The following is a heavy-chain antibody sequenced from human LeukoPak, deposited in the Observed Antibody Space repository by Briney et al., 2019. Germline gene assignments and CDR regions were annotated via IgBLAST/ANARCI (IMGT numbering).Heavy chain of an antibody. V-gene: IGHV3-23*01. CDR1: GFTFSSSA. CDR3: ATDRERDPSVYYLV. CDR2: ISASGGST. Sequence: GGSLRLSCAASGFTFSSSAMSWVRQVPGKGLEWVSGISASGGSTYYADSVRGRFTISRDNSKNTLYVQMNSLRAEDSAVYYCATDRERDPSVYYLVGGQGTLITVSS. J-gene: IGHJ4*02. D-gene: IGHD3-22*01.